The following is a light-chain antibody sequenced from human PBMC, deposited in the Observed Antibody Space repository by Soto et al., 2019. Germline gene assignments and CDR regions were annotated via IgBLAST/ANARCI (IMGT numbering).Light chain of an antibody. CDR1: QSVGSN. J-gene: IGKJ4*01. CDR3: QQYASSPALT. CDR2: GAS. V-gene: IGKV3-20*01. Sequence: LVLTQSPGTLSLSPGEKATLSFKSSQSVGSNLAWFQQKPGQAPRLLIYGASTRATGVPARFSGRGSGTDFTLTITRLEPEDFAVYYCQQYASSPALTFGGGTKVDI.